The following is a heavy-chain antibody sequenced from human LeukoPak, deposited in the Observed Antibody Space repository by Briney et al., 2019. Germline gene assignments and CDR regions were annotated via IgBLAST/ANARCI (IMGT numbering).Heavy chain of an antibody. CDR2: ISGSGGST. J-gene: IGHJ6*03. CDR3: AREGSDWNYYYYMDV. V-gene: IGHV3-23*01. CDR1: GFTFSSYG. Sequence: GGSLRLSCAASGFTFSSYGMSWVRQAPGKGLEWVSAISGSGGSTYYADSVKGRFTISRDNSKNTLYLQMNSLRAEDTAVYYCAREGSDWNYYYYMDVWGKGTTVTISS. D-gene: IGHD6-19*01.